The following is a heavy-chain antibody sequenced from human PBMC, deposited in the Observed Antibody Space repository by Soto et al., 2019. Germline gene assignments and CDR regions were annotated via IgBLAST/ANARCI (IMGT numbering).Heavy chain of an antibody. V-gene: IGHV3-74*01. CDR2: INSDGSDT. D-gene: IGHD4-17*01. J-gene: IGHJ4*02. Sequence: GGSLRLSCAASGFMFSSYWMHWVRQAPGKGLVWVSRINSDGSDTTYADSVKGRFTISRDDAKNTLYLQMNSLRAEDTAVYYCARNMVDYGGNPDYWGQGTLVTVSS. CDR3: ARNMVDYGGNPDY. CDR1: GFMFSSYW.